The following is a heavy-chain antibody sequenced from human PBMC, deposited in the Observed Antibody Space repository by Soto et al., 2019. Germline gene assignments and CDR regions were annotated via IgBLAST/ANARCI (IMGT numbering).Heavy chain of an antibody. CDR1: GGSVSSGSYY. J-gene: IGHJ4*02. V-gene: IGHV4-61*01. Sequence: ASETLSLTCTVSGGSVSSGSYYWSWIRQPPGKGLEWIGYIYYSGSTNYNPSLKSRVTISVDTSKNQFSLKLSSVTAADTAVYYCASSGGSVNYYDYRRQGTPVPTSS. D-gene: IGHD3-10*01. CDR2: IYYSGST. CDR3: ASSGGSVNYYDY.